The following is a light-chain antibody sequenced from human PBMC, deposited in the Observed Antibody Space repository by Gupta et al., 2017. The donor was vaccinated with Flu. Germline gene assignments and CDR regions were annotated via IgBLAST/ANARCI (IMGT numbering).Light chain of an antibody. Sequence: QSITISCTGSNSDVGAYNYVSRYQQHPGNARNLIIFEVKNRTAVVSTRFSGSKSGNTAALTISGLQAEDDDHYYCRSYTGSSTLFGGGTKLTVL. J-gene: IGLJ2*01. V-gene: IGLV2-14*03. CDR3: RSYTGSSTL. CDR2: EVK. CDR1: NSDVGAYNY.